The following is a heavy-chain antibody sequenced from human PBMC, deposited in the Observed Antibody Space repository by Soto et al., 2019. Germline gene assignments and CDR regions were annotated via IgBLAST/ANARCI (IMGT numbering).Heavy chain of an antibody. CDR1: GFTFSNYG. Sequence: QVQLVESGGGVVQPGRSLRLSCEASGFTFSNYGMHWVRQAPGKGLEWVAIIWYGESNEYYGDSVKGRFTISRDNSKNTLYLEMNSLRAEDTAVYYCARDAAPYCSSTSCYLVDYWGQGTLVTVSS. V-gene: IGHV3-33*01. CDR3: ARDAAPYCSSTSCYLVDY. J-gene: IGHJ4*02. D-gene: IGHD2-2*01. CDR2: IWYGESNE.